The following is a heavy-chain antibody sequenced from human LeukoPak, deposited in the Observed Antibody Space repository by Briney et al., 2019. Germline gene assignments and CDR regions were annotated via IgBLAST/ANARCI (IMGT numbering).Heavy chain of an antibody. CDR2: ISSSGSTI. V-gene: IGHV3-48*03. Sequence: GGSLRLSCAASGFTFSGYEMNWVRQAPGKGLEWVSYISSSGSTIYYADSVKGRFTISRDNAKNSLYLQMNSLRAEDTAVYYCARDRSSSWGNWFDHWGQGTLVTVSS. CDR3: ARDRSSSWGNWFDH. CDR1: GFTFSGYE. J-gene: IGHJ5*02. D-gene: IGHD6-13*01.